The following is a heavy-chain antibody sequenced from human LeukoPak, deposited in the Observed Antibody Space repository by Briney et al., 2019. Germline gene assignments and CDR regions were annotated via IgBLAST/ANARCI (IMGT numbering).Heavy chain of an antibody. CDR2: MNPNSGNT. D-gene: IGHD3-22*01. Sequence: ASVKVSCKASGGTFTSYDINWVRQATGQGLEWMGWMNPNSGNTGYAQKFQGRVTMTRNTSISTAYMELSSLRSEDTAVYYCARYYYYDSSGYYQSYTDYWGQGTLVTVSS. CDR1: GGTFTSYD. CDR3: ARYYYYDSSGYYQSYTDY. J-gene: IGHJ4*02. V-gene: IGHV1-8*01.